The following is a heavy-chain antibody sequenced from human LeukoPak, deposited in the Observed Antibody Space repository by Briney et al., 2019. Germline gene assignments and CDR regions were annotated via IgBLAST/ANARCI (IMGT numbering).Heavy chain of an antibody. CDR1: GGSFSGYY. J-gene: IGHJ6*03. Sequence: SETLSLTCAVYGGSFSGYYWSWIRQPPGKGLEWIGEINHSGSTNYNPSLKSRVTISVDTSKNQFSLKLSSVTAADTAVYYCARHVTVATGYYYYMDVWGKGTTVTVSS. CDR2: INHSGST. V-gene: IGHV4-34*01. D-gene: IGHD4-17*01. CDR3: ARHVTVATGYYYYMDV.